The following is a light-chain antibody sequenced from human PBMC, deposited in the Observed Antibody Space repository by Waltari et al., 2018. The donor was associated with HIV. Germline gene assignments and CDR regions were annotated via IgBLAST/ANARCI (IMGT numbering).Light chain of an antibody. CDR1: QTIKGW. CDR2: KAS. V-gene: IGKV1-5*03. CDR3: HQYDVFPLS. J-gene: IGKJ4*01. Sequence: DVQMTQSPSTLAASVGDTVTITCRASQTIKGWLAWYQHKPGAAPKLLIYKASSLQSGVSSRFGGSGSGTEFTLTISNLQPEDFATYYCHQYDVFPLSFGGGTEVAIK.